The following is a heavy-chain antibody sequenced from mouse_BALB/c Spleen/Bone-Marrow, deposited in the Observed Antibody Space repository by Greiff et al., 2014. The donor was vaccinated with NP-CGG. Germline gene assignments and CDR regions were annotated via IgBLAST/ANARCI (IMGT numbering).Heavy chain of an antibody. V-gene: IGHV5-4*02. J-gene: IGHJ3*01. CDR3: ARDLITTATSFAY. CDR1: GFTFSDYY. Sequence: EVKLMESGGGLVKPGGSLKLSCAASGFTFSDYYMYWVRQTPEKRLEWVATISDGGSYTYYPDSVKGRFTISRDNAKNNLYLQMSSLKSEDTAMDYCARDLITTATSFAYWGQGTLVTVSA. CDR2: ISDGGSYT. D-gene: IGHD1-2*01.